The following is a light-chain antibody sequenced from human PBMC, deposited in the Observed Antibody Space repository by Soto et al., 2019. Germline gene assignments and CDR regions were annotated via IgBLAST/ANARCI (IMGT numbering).Light chain of an antibody. CDR2: GAS. J-gene: IGKJ1*01. Sequence: EIVLTQSPCTLSLSPGERATLSCRASQSVSSNYLAWYQQTPGQAPRLLIYGASSRATGTPDRFSGSGSGTDFTLTINRLEPEDFALYYCQQYGSSPPTFGQGTKVDIK. CDR1: QSVSSNY. V-gene: IGKV3-20*01. CDR3: QQYGSSPPT.